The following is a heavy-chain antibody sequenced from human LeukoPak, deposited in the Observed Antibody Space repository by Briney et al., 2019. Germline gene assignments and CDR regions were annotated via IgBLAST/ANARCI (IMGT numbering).Heavy chain of an antibody. D-gene: IGHD3-9*01. J-gene: IGHJ6*03. CDR1: GGSISSSSYY. V-gene: IGHV4-39*07. Sequence: SETLSLTCTVSGGSISSSSYYWGWIRQPPGKGLEWIVSIYYSGSTYYNPSLKSRVTISVDTSKNQFSLKLSSVTAADTAVYYCARGSAGDILTGYSSPNYYYYYMDVWGKGTTVTVSS. CDR2: IYYSGST. CDR3: ARGSAGDILTGYSSPNYYYYYMDV.